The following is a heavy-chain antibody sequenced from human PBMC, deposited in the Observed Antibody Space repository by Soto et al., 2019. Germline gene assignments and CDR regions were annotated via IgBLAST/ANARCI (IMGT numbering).Heavy chain of an antibody. J-gene: IGHJ4*02. V-gene: IGHV4-61*03. CDR3: AGSWGGDVYSH. Sequence: QVQLQESGPGLVKLSETLSLTCNVSGDSLNSGAYYWTWIRQSPVRGLEWIGHIYHTGSTNYNPSLSSRLSISLDTSKNHFSLTLRSVNAVDTGVYCCAGSWGGDVYSHWCQGTLVNVSS. CDR1: GDSLNSGAYY. D-gene: IGHD2-15*01. CDR2: IYHTGST.